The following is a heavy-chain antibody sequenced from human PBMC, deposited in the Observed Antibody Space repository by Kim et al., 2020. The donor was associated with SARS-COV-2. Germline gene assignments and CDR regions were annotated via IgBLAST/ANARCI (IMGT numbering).Heavy chain of an antibody. CDR1: GFTFSSYA. CDR3: AKDVTMVRGVIIDYYYGMDV. D-gene: IGHD3-10*01. V-gene: IGHV3-23*01. J-gene: IGHJ6*02. CDR2: ISGSGGST. Sequence: GGSLRLSCAASGFTFSSYAMSWVRQAPGKGLEWVSAISGSGGSTYYADSVKGRFTISRDNSKNTLYLQMNSLRAEDTAVYYCAKDVTMVRGVIIDYYYGMDVWGQGNTVTVSS.